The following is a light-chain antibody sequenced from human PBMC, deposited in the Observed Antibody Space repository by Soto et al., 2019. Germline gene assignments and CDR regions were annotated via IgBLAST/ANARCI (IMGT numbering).Light chain of an antibody. V-gene: IGLV7-46*01. J-gene: IGLJ2*01. CDR3: LLSYSGALV. Sequence: QAVVSQEPSLTVSPGGTVTLTCGSSTGGVTSGHYSSWFQQKPGQAPRALIYDTSNKHSWTPARFSGSLLGGKAALTLSGAQPEDGAEYYCLLSYSGALVFGRGTKLTVL. CDR2: DTS. CDR1: TGGVTSGHY.